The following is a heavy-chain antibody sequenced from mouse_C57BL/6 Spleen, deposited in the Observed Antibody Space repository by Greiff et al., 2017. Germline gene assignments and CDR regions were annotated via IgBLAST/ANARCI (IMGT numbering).Heavy chain of an antibody. CDR3: ARSTMITSYFDY. D-gene: IGHD2-4*01. J-gene: IGHJ2*01. CDR2: ISDGGSYT. CDR1: GFTFSSYA. V-gene: IGHV5-4*01. Sequence: EVQRVESGGGLVKPGGSLKLSCAASGFTFSSYAMSWVRQTPEKRLEWVATISDGGSYTYYPDNVKGRFTISRDNAKNNLYLQMSHLKSEDTAMYYCARSTMITSYFDYWGQGTTLTFSS.